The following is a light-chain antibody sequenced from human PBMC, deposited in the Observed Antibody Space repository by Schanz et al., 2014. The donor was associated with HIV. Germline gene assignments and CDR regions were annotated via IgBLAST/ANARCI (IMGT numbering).Light chain of an antibody. CDR1: QSLVHSDGNTY. V-gene: IGKV2-30*02. CDR2: KVS. J-gene: IGKJ2*01. Sequence: DVVMTQSPLSLPVTLGQPASISCRSSQSLVHSDGNTYLNWFQQRPGQSPRRLIYKVSNRDSGVPDRFSGSGSGTDFTLKISRVEAEDVGVEEGSQALQTPTFGQGTKLEIK. CDR3: SQALQTPT.